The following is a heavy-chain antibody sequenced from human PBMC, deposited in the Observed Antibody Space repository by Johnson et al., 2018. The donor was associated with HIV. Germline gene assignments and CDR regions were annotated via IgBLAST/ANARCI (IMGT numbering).Heavy chain of an antibody. CDR3: ATDIVVVLAVTGTGAAFDI. CDR2: ISYDGSNK. CDR1: RFTFSSYA. D-gene: IGHD2-15*01. J-gene: IGHJ3*02. V-gene: IGHV3-30*04. Sequence: QVQLVESGGDLVQPGGSLRLSCAASRFTFSSYAMHWVRQAPGKGLEWVTVISYDGSNKYYADSVKGRFTISRDNSKNTLYLQMNSLRAEDTAVYHCATDIVVVLAVTGTGAAFDIWGQGTMVTVSS.